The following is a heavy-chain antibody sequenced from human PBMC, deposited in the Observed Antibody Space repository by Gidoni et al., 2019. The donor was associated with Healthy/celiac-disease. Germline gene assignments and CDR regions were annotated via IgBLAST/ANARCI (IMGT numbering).Heavy chain of an antibody. J-gene: IGHJ6*03. CDR3: AREHATNYYYYYMDV. CDR1: GFTSSSYS. D-gene: IGHD1-1*01. V-gene: IGHV3-21*01. CDR2: ISSSSSYI. Sequence: EVQLVESGGGLVKPGGALRLSCAASGFTSSSYSMNWVRQAPGKGLEWVSSISSSSSYIYYADSVKGRFTISRDNAKNSLYLQMNSLRAEDTAVYYCAREHATNYYYYYMDVWGKGTTVTVSS.